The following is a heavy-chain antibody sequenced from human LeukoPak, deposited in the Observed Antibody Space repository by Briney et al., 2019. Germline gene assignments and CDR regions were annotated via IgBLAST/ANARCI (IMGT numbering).Heavy chain of an antibody. D-gene: IGHD3-22*01. V-gene: IGHV3-74*01. Sequence: GGSLRLSCAASGFTFSSYWMHCVRQAPGKGLVWVLRINSDGSSTSYADSVKGRFTISRDNAKNKLYLHMNSLRAEDTAVYYCTRDPGSSGYYYGDYFDYWGQGTLVTVSS. J-gene: IGHJ4*02. CDR2: INSDGSST. CDR3: TRDPGSSGYYYGDYFDY. CDR1: GFTFSSYW.